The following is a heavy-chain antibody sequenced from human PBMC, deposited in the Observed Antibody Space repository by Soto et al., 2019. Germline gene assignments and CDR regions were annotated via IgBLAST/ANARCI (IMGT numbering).Heavy chain of an antibody. D-gene: IGHD3-10*01. J-gene: IGHJ4*02. CDR2: IYYSGST. V-gene: IGHV4-31*03. CDR1: GGSISSGGYY. CDR3: ARLWFLDLLDPPTLTSDY. Sequence: PSETLSLTCTVSGGSISSGGYYWSWIRQHPGKGLEWIGYIYYSGSTYYNPSLKSRVTISVDTSKNQFSLKLSSVTAADTAVYYCARLWFLDLLDPPTLTSDYWCQGTLVTVS.